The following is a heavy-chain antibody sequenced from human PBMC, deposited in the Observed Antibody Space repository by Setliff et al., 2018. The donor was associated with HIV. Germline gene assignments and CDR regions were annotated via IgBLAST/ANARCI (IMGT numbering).Heavy chain of an antibody. CDR3: ARVTVGPGGNYLDY. CDR2: IDWNGGSS. CDR1: GFTFDDYG. V-gene: IGHV3-20*04. D-gene: IGHD4-17*01. J-gene: IGHJ4*02. Sequence: RPGGSLRLSCAASGFTFDDYGMSWVRQVPGKGLEWVSAIDWNGGSSGYGDSVRGRFTISRDNAKNSLYLQMISLRAEDTAFYYCARVTVGPGGNYLDYWGQGTLVTVSS.